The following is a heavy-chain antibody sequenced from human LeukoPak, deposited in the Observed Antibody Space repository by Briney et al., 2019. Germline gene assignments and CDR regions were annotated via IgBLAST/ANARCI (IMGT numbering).Heavy chain of an antibody. CDR3: ARGDYGDYVDYYYGMDV. CDR2: IWYDGSNK. J-gene: IGHJ6*02. CDR1: GFTFSSYG. D-gene: IGHD4-17*01. V-gene: IGHV3-33*01. Sequence: GGSLRLSCAASGFTFSSYGMHWVRQAPGKGLEWVAVIWYDGSNKYYADSVKGRFTISRDNSKNTLYLQMNSLGAEDTAVYYCARGDYGDYVDYYYGMDVWGQGTTVTVSS.